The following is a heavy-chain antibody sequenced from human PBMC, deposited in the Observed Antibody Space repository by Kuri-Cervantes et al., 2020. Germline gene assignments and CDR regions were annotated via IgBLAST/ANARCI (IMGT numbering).Heavy chain of an antibody. CDR2: IIPIFGTA. D-gene: IGHD3-10*01. J-gene: IGHJ6*03. Sequence: SVKVSCKASGGTFSSYAIGWVRQAPGQGLEWMGGIIPIFGTANYAQKFQGRVTITTDESTSTAYMGLSSLRSEDTAVYYCARVATMVRGSSYYYYMDVWGKGTTVTVSS. V-gene: IGHV1-69*05. CDR3: ARVATMVRGSSYYYYMDV. CDR1: GGTFSSYA.